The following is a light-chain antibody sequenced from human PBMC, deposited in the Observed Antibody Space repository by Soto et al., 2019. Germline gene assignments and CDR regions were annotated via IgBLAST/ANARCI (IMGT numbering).Light chain of an antibody. CDR3: QQYNNWPPLT. V-gene: IGKV3-15*01. CDR2: GAS. CDR1: QSVSSN. Sequence: EIVMTQSPATLSVSPGERATRSCRASQSVSSNLAWYQQKPGQAPRLLIYGASTRATGIPARFSDSGSGTEFTLTISSLQSEDFAVYYCQQYNNWPPLTFGQGTRLE. J-gene: IGKJ5*01.